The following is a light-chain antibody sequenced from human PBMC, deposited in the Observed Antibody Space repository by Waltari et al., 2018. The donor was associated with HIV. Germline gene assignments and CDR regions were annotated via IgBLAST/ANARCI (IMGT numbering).Light chain of an antibody. CDR2: AAS. J-gene: IGKJ5*01. CDR3: QQYNSHPIT. V-gene: IGKV1D-16*01. CDR1: QTVTRW. Sequence: DVQMTQSPSSLSASVGDRVTITCRASQTVTRWLAWYQTKPGKAPRSLIYAASSLQSGVPSRFSGSGGGTNFTLTISSLQPEDFATYYCQQYNSHPITFGQGTRLDLK.